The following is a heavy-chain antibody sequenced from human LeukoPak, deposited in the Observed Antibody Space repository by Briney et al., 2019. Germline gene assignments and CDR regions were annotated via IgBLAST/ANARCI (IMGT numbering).Heavy chain of an antibody. Sequence: SVKVSCKASGGTFSSYAISWVRQAPGQGLEWMGGIIPIFGTANYAQKFQGRVTITADESTSTAYMELSSLRSEDTAVYYCARGEDLVVVTTDWGQGTLVTVSS. CDR2: IIPIFGTA. CDR3: ARGEDLVVVTTD. D-gene: IGHD2-21*02. J-gene: IGHJ4*02. CDR1: GGTFSSYA. V-gene: IGHV1-69*13.